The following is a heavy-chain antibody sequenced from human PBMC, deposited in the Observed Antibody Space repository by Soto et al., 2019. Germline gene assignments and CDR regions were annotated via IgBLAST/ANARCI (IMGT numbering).Heavy chain of an antibody. CDR1: GFTLSNYW. CDR3: ARDWPHDF. Sequence: EVQLVESGGGLVQPGGSLRLSCAASGFTLSNYWMSWVRQAPGKGLEWVANIKQDGSEEYYVDPVKGRFTISRDNAKNSVYLQMNSLRVEDTAVYYCARDWPHDFWCQGTLVTVSS. J-gene: IGHJ4*02. D-gene: IGHD3-3*01. CDR2: IKQDGSEE. V-gene: IGHV3-7*01.